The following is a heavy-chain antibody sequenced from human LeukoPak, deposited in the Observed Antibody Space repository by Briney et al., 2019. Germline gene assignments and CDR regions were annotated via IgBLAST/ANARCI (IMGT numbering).Heavy chain of an antibody. CDR2: IYNSGST. D-gene: IGHD3-22*01. Sequence: HPSQTLSLTCTDSGGSISSGGYYWSWIRQHSGKGLEWIGYIYNSGSTYYNPSLKSRVTISVDTSKNQFSLKLSSVTAADTAVYYCARVTMIVVVIDYWGQGTLVTVSS. J-gene: IGHJ4*02. CDR3: ARVTMIVVVIDY. V-gene: IGHV4-31*03. CDR1: GGSISSGGYY.